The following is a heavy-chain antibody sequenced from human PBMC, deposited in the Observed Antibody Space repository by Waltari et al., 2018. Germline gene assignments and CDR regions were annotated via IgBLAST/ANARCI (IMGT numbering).Heavy chain of an antibody. CDR1: GYSFTSYA. V-gene: IGHV1-3*01. Sequence: QVQLVQSGAEVKKPGASGKVSCKASGYSFTSYAMHWVRQAPGQRLEWMGWINAGNGNTKYSQKFQGRVTITRDTSASTAYMELSSLRSEDTAVYYCASLLGIAVDAFDIWGQGTMVTVSS. D-gene: IGHD6-19*01. CDR2: INAGNGNT. J-gene: IGHJ3*02. CDR3: ASLLGIAVDAFDI.